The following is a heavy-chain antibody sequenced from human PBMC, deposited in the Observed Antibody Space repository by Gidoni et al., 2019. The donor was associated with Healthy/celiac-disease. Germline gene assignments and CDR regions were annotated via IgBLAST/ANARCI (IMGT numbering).Heavy chain of an antibody. V-gene: IGHV4-39*01. CDR1: GGSLSSISYY. D-gene: IGHD2-2*01. CDR2: LYYSGST. CDR3: ARHRGQLLFDY. J-gene: IGHJ4*02. Sequence: QLPLQAPGPGLVKPSETLSLTCHVPGGSLSSISYYWGWFRQPPGKGREWMGSLYYSGSTYYNPPLKSRVTRYVDTSKNQFSLKLSSVTAADTAVYYCARHRGQLLFDYWGQGTLVTVSS.